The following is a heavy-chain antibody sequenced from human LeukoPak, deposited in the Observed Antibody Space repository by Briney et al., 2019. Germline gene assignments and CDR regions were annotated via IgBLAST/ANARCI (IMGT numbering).Heavy chain of an antibody. J-gene: IGHJ5*02. CDR1: GGSISSGSYY. CDR2: IYYSGST. D-gene: IGHD3-10*01. V-gene: IGHV4-61*01. CDR3: ARDRLLDYGSGSYYGWFDP. Sequence: SETLSLTCTVSGGSISSGSYYWSWIRQPPGKGLEWIGYIYYSGSTNYNPSLKSRVTISVDTSKNQFSLKLSSVTAADTAVYYCARDRLLDYGSGSYYGWFDPWAREPWSPSPQ.